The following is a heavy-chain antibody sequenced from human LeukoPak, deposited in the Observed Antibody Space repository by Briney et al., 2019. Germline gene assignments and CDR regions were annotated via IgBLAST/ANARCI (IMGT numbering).Heavy chain of an antibody. J-gene: IGHJ4*02. CDR2: VSYDGSHR. CDR3: ANFNGLDTSGYYHY. CDR1: GFTFSAFG. V-gene: IGHV3-33*06. D-gene: IGHD3-22*01. Sequence: GGSLRLSCAASGFTFSAFGMHWVRQAPGKGLEWVALVSYDGSHRYYADSVKGRFTISRDNSKSTLSLQMNSLRVEDTAVYYCANFNGLDTSGYYHYWGQGTLVTVSS.